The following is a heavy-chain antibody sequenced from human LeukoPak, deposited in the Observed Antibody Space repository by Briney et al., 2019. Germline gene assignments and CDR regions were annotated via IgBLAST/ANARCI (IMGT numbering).Heavy chain of an antibody. J-gene: IGHJ3*02. Sequence: GGSLRLSCAASGFAFDDYALHWVRQSPGKGLEWVSGISWNSGSIGYADSVKGRFTISRDNAKNSLYLQMNSLRAEDTAVYYCARVGDYRNAFDIWGQGTMVTVSS. D-gene: IGHD3-16*01. CDR3: ARVGDYRNAFDI. V-gene: IGHV3-9*01. CDR1: GFAFDDYA. CDR2: ISWNSGSI.